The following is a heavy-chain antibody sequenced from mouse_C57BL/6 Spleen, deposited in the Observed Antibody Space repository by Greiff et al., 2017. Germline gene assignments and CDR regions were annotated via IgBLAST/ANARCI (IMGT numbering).Heavy chain of an antibody. CDR3: ARRGPDGYYVYWYFGV. J-gene: IGHJ1*03. V-gene: IGHV1-82*01. CDR2: IYPGDGDT. Sequence: QVQLQQSGPELVKPGASVKISCKASGYAFSSSWMNWVKQRPGKGLEWIGRIYPGDGDTNYNGKFKGKATLNADKSSSTAYMQLSSLTSEDSAVYFCARRGPDGYYVYWYFGVWGTGTTVTVSS. CDR1: GYAFSSSW. D-gene: IGHD2-3*01.